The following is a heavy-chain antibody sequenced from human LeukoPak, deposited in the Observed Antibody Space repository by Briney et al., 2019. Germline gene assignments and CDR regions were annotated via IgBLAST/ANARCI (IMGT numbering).Heavy chain of an antibody. D-gene: IGHD3-10*01. V-gene: IGHV4-39*07. CDR3: ARGGVVRGVIANWFDP. J-gene: IGHJ5*02. CDR2: IYYSGST. CDR1: GGSISSSSYY. Sequence: PSETLSLTCTVSGGSISSSSYYWGWIRQPPGKGLEWIGSIYYSGSTYYNPSLKSRVTISVDTSKNQFSLKLSSVTAADTAVYYCARGGVVRGVIANWFDPWGQGTLVTVSS.